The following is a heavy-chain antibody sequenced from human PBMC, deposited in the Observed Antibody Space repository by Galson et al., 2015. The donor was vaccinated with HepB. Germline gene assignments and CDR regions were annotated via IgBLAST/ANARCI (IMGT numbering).Heavy chain of an antibody. CDR2: INPNTGGT. D-gene: IGHD1-7*01. J-gene: IGHJ6*02. CDR1: GYTFTNYY. V-gene: IGHV1-2*02. Sequence: SVKVSCKASGYTFTNYYIHCVRQAPGQGLEWMGWINPNTGGTNYAQKFQGRVTMTTDTSISIAYMELSRLRSDDTAVYYCAREGRAGPNYYAFDVWGQGTTVTVFS. CDR3: AREGRAGPNYYAFDV.